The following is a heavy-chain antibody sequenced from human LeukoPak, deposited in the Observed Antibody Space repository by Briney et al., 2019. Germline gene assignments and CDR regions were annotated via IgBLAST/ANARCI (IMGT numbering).Heavy chain of an antibody. Sequence: GGSLRLSCAASGFTFSNAWMSWVRQAPGKGLEWVGRIKSKTDGGTTDYAAPVKGRFTISRDDSKNTLYLQMNSLKTEDTAVYYCTSLNPDYYGSGSFGYWGQGTLVTVSS. V-gene: IGHV3-15*01. D-gene: IGHD3-10*01. CDR1: GFTFSNAW. CDR2: IKSKTDGGTT. CDR3: TSLNPDYYGSGSFGY. J-gene: IGHJ4*02.